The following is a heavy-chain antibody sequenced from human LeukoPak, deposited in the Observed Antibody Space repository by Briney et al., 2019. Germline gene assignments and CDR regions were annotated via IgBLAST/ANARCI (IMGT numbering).Heavy chain of an antibody. CDR1: GYTFTSYG. D-gene: IGHD3-22*01. CDR2: ISAYNGNT. V-gene: IGHV1-18*01. CDR3: ARVGSSGYLLYYFDY. Sequence: ASVKVSCKTSGYTFTSYGISWVRQAPGQGLEWMGWISAYNGNTNYAQKLQGRVTMTTDTSTSTAYMELRSLRSDDTAVYYCARVGSSGYLLYYFDYWGQGTLVTVSS. J-gene: IGHJ4*02.